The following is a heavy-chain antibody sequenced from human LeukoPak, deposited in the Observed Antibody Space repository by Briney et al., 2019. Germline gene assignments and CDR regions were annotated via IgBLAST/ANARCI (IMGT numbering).Heavy chain of an antibody. D-gene: IGHD5/OR15-5a*01. J-gene: IGHJ6*02. CDR3: ARGPSPSTGMDV. CDR2: INPNGGGT. CDR1: GYTFTGYY. Sequence: GASLKVSCKASGYTFTGYYMHWVRQAPGQGLEWMEWINPNGGGTNYAQKFQGRVTMTRDTSISTAYMELSRLRSDDTAVYYCARGPSPSTGMDVWGQGTTVTVSS. V-gene: IGHV1-2*02.